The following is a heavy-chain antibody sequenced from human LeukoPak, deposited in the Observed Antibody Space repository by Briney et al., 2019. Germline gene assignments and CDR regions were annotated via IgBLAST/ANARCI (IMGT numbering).Heavy chain of an antibody. CDR3: ARLRRTSNWFDP. D-gene: IGHD3-16*01. J-gene: IGHJ5*02. CDR1: GYTFTGYY. CDR2: VNPNSGGT. V-gene: IGHV1-2*02. Sequence: ASVKVSCKASGYTFTGYYMHWVRQAPGQGLEWMGWVNPNSGGTNYAQKFQGRVTMTRDTSISTAYMELSRLRSDDTAVYYCARLRRTSNWFDPWGQGTLVTVSS.